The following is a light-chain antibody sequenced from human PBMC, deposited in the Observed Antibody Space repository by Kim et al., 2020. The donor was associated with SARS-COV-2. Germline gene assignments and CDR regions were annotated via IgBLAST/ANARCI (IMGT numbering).Light chain of an antibody. V-gene: IGKV2-28*01. Sequence: DIVMTQSPLSLPVTPGEPAPISCRSSQSLLHSNGYNYLDWYLQKPGQSPQLLIYLGSNRASGVPDRFSGSGSGTDFTLKISRVEAEDVGVYYCMQALQTPYTFGQGTKLEI. J-gene: IGKJ2*01. CDR1: QSLLHSNGYNY. CDR2: LGS. CDR3: MQALQTPYT.